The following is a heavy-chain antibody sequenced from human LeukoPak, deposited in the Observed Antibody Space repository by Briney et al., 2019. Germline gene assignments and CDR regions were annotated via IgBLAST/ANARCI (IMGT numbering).Heavy chain of an antibody. D-gene: IGHD5-12*01. Sequence: ASVKVSCKASGYTFTSYDINWVRQATGQGLEWMGWMNPNSGNTGYAQKFQGRVTMTRNTSISTAYTELSSLRSEDTAVYYCARGRGIVATIYYYYYGVDVWGQGTTVTVSS. CDR1: GYTFTSYD. CDR3: ARGRGIVATIYYYYYGVDV. CDR2: MNPNSGNT. V-gene: IGHV1-8*01. J-gene: IGHJ6*02.